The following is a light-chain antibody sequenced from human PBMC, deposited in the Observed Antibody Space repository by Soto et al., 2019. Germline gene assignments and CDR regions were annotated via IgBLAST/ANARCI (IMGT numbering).Light chain of an antibody. CDR2: GAS. CDR3: QQYNKWPPFT. J-gene: IGKJ3*01. V-gene: IGKV3-15*01. CDR1: QSVSTN. Sequence: EIVMTQSPATLSVSPGERATLSCRASQSVSTNLAWYQQKPGQAPRLLIYGASISATGIPARFSGSGSGTESTLTISSLQSEDFAVYYCQQYNKWPPFTFGPGTKVDIK.